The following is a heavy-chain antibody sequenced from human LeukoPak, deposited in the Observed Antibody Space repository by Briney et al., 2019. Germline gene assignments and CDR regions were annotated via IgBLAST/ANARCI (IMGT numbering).Heavy chain of an antibody. D-gene: IGHD3-3*01. CDR3: ARGFSRMEWDQDY. CDR1: GYTFTSYG. J-gene: IGHJ4*02. V-gene: IGHV1-18*01. Sequence: GASVKVSCKASGYTFTSYGISWVRQAPGQGLEWMGWISAYNGNTNYAQKFQGRVTITRNTSISTAYMELSSLRSEDTAVYYCARGFSRMEWDQDYWGQGTLVTVSS. CDR2: ISAYNGNT.